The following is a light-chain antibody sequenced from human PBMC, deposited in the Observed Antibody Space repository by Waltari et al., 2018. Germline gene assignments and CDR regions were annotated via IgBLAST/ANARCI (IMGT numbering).Light chain of an antibody. CDR2: RDT. CDR1: NGGRKV. Sequence: SYELTQPLSVSAAPGQPARITCGGSNGGRKVVHWYQQKQGQAPVLVIYRDTYRPSGIPERLSGSNSGNTATLTISRVQAGDEADYYCQVWDSSTVAFGGGTKLTVL. J-gene: IGLJ2*01. V-gene: IGLV3-9*01. CDR3: QVWDSSTVA.